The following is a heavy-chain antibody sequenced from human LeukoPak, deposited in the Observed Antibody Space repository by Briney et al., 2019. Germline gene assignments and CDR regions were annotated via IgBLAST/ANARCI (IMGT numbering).Heavy chain of an antibody. V-gene: IGHV3-23*01. CDR1: GFTFSSYG. CDR2: ISGSGGST. J-gene: IGHJ4*02. Sequence: GGSLRLSCAASGFTFSSYGMHWVRQAPGRGLEWVSAISGSGGSTYYADSVKGRFTISRDNSKNTLYLQMNSLRAEDTAVYYCAKDFLPGIAAAGTDYWGQGTLVTVSS. CDR3: AKDFLPGIAAAGTDY. D-gene: IGHD6-13*01.